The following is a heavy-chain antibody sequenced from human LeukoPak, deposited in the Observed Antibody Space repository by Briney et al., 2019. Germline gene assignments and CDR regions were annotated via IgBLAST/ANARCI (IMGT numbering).Heavy chain of an antibody. CDR3: ARLGDGYNIDY. CDR1: GYNFPTYW. CDR2: IYPGDSDT. Sequence: GESLKISCKGSGYNFPTYWIGWVRQMPGKGLEWMGIIYPGDSDTRHSPSFQGQVTISADKFISTAYLQWSSLKASDTAMYYCARLGDGYNIDYWGQGTLVTVSS. D-gene: IGHD5-24*01. V-gene: IGHV5-51*01. J-gene: IGHJ4*02.